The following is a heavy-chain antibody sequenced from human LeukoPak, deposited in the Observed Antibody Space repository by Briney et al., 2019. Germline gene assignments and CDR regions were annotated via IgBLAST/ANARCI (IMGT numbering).Heavy chain of an antibody. CDR2: IYTSGST. Sequence: SETLSLTCTVSGGSISTYYWNWIRQPAGKGLEWIGRIYTSGSTNYNPSLKSRVTMSVDTSKNQFSLKLSSVTAADTAVYYCARDQTYYDSSGYSLYAFDIWGQGTMVTVSS. CDR3: ARDQTYYDSSGYSLYAFDI. V-gene: IGHV4-4*07. J-gene: IGHJ3*02. D-gene: IGHD3-22*01. CDR1: GGSISTYY.